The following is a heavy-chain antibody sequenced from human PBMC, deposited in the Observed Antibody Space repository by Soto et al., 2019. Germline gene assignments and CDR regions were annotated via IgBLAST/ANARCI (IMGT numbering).Heavy chain of an antibody. CDR2: ISQTGST. V-gene: IGHV4-34*01. J-gene: IGHJ1*01. CDR3: ARNPPGPRYFQQ. Sequence: SETLSLTCAVYGGSLSGYYWGWIRQPPGKGLEWIGEISQTGSTFYNPSLKTRVTMSVDTSKHQFSLNLTSLTAADTAVYYCARNPPGPRYFQQWGQGTPVTVSS. CDR1: GGSLSGYY.